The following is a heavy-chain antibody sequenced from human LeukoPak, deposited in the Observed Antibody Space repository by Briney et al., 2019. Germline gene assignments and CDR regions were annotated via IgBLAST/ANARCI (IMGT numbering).Heavy chain of an antibody. CDR1: GGSISSYY. J-gene: IGHJ4*02. D-gene: IGHD5-24*01. CDR3: ARHGGYNPRYYFDY. Sequence: SETLSLTCTVSGGSISSYYWSWIRQPPGKGLEWIGYIYYSGSTYYNPSLKSRVTISVDTSKNQFSLKLSSVTAADTAVYYCARHGGYNPRYYFDYWGQGTLVTVSS. V-gene: IGHV4-59*04. CDR2: IYYSGST.